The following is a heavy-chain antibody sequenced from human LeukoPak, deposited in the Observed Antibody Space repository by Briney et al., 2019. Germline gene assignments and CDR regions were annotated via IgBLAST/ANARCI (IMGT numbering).Heavy chain of an antibody. D-gene: IGHD3-10*01. CDR3: ARDLGNYYGSGSYYY. J-gene: IGHJ4*02. CDR1: GGTFSSYA. CDR2: IIPIFGTA. V-gene: IGHV1-69*01. Sequence: SVKVSCKASGGTFSSYAISWVRQAPAQGLEWMGGIIPIFGTANYAQKFQGRVTITADESTSTAYMELSSLRSEDTAVYYCARDLGNYYGSGSYYYWGQGTLVTVSS.